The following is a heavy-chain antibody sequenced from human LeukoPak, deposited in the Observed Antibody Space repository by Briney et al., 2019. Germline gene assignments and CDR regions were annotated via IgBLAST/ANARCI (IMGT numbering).Heavy chain of an antibody. CDR3: AVGSYYFDY. Sequence: PGGSLRLSCAASGFSFRSCWMHWVRQAPGKELVWVSRINGDGSTTNYADSVRGRFTISRDNAKNTLYLQMNSLRAEDTAVYYCAVGSYYFDYWGQGTLVTVSS. CDR1: GFSFRSCW. J-gene: IGHJ4*02. V-gene: IGHV3-74*01. CDR2: INGDGSTT. D-gene: IGHD3-10*01.